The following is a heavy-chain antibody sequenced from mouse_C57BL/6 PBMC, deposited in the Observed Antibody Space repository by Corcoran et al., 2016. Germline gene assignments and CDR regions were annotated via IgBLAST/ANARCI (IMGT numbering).Heavy chain of an antibody. D-gene: IGHD1-3*01. Sequence: QIQLQQSGPELVKPGASVKISCKASGYAFTGYCINWVKQRPGQGLEWIGWIYPGSGNTKYNEKFKGKATLTVDTSSSTAYMQLSSLTSEDSAVYCCESNLYYAMDYWGQGTSVTVSS. CDR2: IYPGSGNT. V-gene: IGHV1-84*01. CDR1: GYAFTGYC. J-gene: IGHJ4*01. CDR3: ESNLYYAMDY.